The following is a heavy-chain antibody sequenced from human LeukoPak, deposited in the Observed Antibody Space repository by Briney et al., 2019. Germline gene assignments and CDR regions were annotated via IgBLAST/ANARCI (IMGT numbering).Heavy chain of an antibody. CDR1: GGSISSYY. CDR2: IYASGST. D-gene: IGHD1-26*01. V-gene: IGHV4-4*07. Sequence: SETLPHTCTVCGGSISSYYWSWIRQPAGKGLEWIGRIYASGSTNYNPSLKSRVTMSVDTSKSQFSLKLISVTAADTAVYYCARDPRGIVGANHNWFDPWGQGTLVTVSS. J-gene: IGHJ5*02. CDR3: ARDPRGIVGANHNWFDP.